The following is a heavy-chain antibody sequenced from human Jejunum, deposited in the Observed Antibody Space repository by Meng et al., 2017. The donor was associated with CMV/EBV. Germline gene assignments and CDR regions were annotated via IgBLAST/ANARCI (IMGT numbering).Heavy chain of an antibody. CDR2: IHDTGST. D-gene: IGHD3-3*01. CDR3: ARGSIFVSFDS. CDR1: GGSIGSGDYY. J-gene: IGHJ4*02. Sequence: QGQAPGWGHGLVRPSQALSLTGSVSGGSIGSGDYYWSWIRQPPGKGLEWIGYIHDTGSTYYNPSLKSRVDISLGTSRNHFSLTLSSVTAEDTAVYFCARGSIFVSFDSWGQGTLVTVSS. V-gene: IGHV4-30-4*08.